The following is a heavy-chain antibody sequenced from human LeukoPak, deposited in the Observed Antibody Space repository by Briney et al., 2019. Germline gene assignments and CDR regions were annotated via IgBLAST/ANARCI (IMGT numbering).Heavy chain of an antibody. V-gene: IGHV1-2*02. Sequence: ASVKVSCKASGYTFTCYYMHWVRQAPGQGLEGMGWINPNSGGTNYAQKFQGRVTMTRDTSISTAYMELSRLRSDDTAVYYCARAVLGYDYFWWSYRLDYWGQGTLVTVSS. CDR2: INPNSGGT. CDR1: GYTFTCYY. CDR3: ARAVLGYDYFWWSYRLDY. D-gene: IGHD3-16*02. J-gene: IGHJ4*02.